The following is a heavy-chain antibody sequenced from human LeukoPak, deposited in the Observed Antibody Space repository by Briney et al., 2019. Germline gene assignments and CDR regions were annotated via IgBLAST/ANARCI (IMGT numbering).Heavy chain of an antibody. J-gene: IGHJ6*03. D-gene: IGHD3-10*01. CDR1: GYSFTSYD. V-gene: IGHV1-8*03. CDR2: MNPNSGNT. CDR3: ARVPTMVRGDYYYYMDV. Sequence: ASVKVSCKASGYSFTSYDINWVRQATGQGLEWMGWMNPNSGNTGYAQKFQGRVTITRNTSISTAYMELSSLRSEDTAVYYCARVPTMVRGDYYYYMDVWGKGTTVTVSS.